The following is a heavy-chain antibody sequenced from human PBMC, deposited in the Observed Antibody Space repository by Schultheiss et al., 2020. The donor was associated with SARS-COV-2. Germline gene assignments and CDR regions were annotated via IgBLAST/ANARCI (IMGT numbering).Heavy chain of an antibody. CDR3: ARDRDIAAAATPFDP. J-gene: IGHJ5*02. CDR2: IIPIFGTA. D-gene: IGHD6-13*01. CDR1: GGTFSSYA. V-gene: IGHV1-69*13. Sequence: SVKVSCKASGGTFSSYAISWVRQAPGQGLEWMGGIIPIFGTANYAQKFQGRVTITADESTSTAYMELSSLRSEDTAVYYCARDRDIAAAATPFDPWGQGTLVTVSS.